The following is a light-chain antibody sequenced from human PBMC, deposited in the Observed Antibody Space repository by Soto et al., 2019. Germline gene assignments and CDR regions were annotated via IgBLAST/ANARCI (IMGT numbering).Light chain of an antibody. CDR1: QSVSSI. J-gene: IGKJ1*01. V-gene: IGKV3-15*01. CDR3: QQYNNWPWT. CDR2: GAS. Sequence: EIAMTQSPATVSVSPLEIATLSCMARQSVSSILAWYQQKPGQAPRLLMYGASTRATGFPARFSGSGSGTDFTLTISSLQSEDFAVYYCQQYNNWPWTFGQGTKVDIK.